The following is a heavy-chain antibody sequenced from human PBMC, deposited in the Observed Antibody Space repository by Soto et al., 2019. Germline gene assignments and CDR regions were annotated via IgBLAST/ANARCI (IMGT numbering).Heavy chain of an antibody. CDR2: IYSSGST. V-gene: IGHV4-59*01. J-gene: IGHJ6*02. D-gene: IGHD2-15*01. Sequence: SETLSLTCTVSGGSISSYYWSWIRQPPGKGLEWIGYIYSSGSTNYNPSLKSRVTISVDTSKNQFSLKLSSVTAADTAVYYCARGEVGYCSGGSCYYYGMDVWGQGTTVTVSS. CDR1: GGSISSYY. CDR3: ARGEVGYCSGGSCYYYGMDV.